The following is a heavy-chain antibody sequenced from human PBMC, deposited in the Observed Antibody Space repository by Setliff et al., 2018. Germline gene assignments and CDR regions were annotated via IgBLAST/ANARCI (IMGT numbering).Heavy chain of an antibody. J-gene: IGHJ4*02. CDR1: GYSFTDYW. V-gene: IGHV5-51*01. D-gene: IGHD1-26*01. CDR3: ARSLVGATYSVYFDY. Sequence: RESLKISCKGSGYSFTDYWIAWVRQTPGKGPEWMGTIYPGNADTRYSPSFQGQVTISTDTSINTAYLQWSNLKASDTAIYYCARSLVGATYSVYFDYWGQGALVTVSS. CDR2: IYPGNADT.